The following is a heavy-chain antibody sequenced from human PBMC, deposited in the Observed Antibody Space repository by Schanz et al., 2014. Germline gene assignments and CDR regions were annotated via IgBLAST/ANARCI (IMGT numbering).Heavy chain of an antibody. CDR2: ISYDGSFK. J-gene: IGHJ6*03. CDR3: ARVKYCTITRCYRTETEGIYYMDV. Sequence: VQLVESGGGVVQPGRSLRLSCAASGFNFGSHGMHWVRQAPGKGLEWVAVISYDGSFKNYADSVRGRITMSRDNSKNTMYLQINNLRADDTAVYYCARVKYCTITRCYRTETEGIYYMDVWGKGTTVTVS. CDR1: GFNFGSHG. D-gene: IGHD2-2*01. V-gene: IGHV3-33*01.